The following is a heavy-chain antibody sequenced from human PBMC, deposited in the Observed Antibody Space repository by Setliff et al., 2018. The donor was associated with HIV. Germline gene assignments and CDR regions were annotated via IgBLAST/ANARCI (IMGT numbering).Heavy chain of an antibody. CDR2: IYNSGNT. CDR1: GYSISSGYY. D-gene: IGHD5-12*01. CDR3: ARLFQWMSYGFDI. Sequence: PSETLSLTCAVSGYSISSGYYWGWVRQPPGKGLEWIGSIYNSGNTYHSPALKTRVTMSVDTSKSHFSLKLSSVTAADTGVYYCARLFQWMSYGFDIWGQGTVVTVSS. J-gene: IGHJ3*02. V-gene: IGHV4-38-2*01.